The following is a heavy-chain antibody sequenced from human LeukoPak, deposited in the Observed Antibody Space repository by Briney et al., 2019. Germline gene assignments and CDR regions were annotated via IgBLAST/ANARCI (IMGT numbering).Heavy chain of an antibody. CDR3: ARGKSTPGAFDI. CDR1: GITFIEAW. D-gene: IGHD2-15*01. CDR2: ISSSGSTI. J-gene: IGHJ3*02. V-gene: IGHV3-11*04. Sequence: GGSLRLSCELSGITFIEAWMSWIRQAPGKGLEWVSYISSSGSTIYYADSVKGRFTISRDNAKNSLYLQMNSLRAEDTAVYYCARGKSTPGAFDIWGQGTMVTVSS.